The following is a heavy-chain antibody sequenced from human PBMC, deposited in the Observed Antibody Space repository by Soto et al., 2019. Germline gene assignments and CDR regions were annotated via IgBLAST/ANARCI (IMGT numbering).Heavy chain of an antibody. V-gene: IGHV3-30*18. CDR1: GFTFSSYG. CDR2: KSYDGSNK. CDR3: AKGRYFFDY. J-gene: IGHJ4*02. D-gene: IGHD2-21*01. Sequence: GSLRLSCAASGFTFSSYGMHWVRQAPGKGLEWVAVKSYDGSNKYCADSVKGRFTISRDNSKNTLYLQMNSLRAEDTAVYYCAKGRYFFDYWGQGTLVTVSS.